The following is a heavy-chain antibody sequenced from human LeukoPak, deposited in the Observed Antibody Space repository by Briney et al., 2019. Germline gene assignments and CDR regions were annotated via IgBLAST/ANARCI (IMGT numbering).Heavy chain of an antibody. CDR1: GYTFTGYY. V-gene: IGHV1-2*02. Sequence: ASVKVSCKASGYTFTGYYMHWVRQAPGQGLEWMGWINPNSRGTNYAQKFQGRVTMTRDTSISTAYMELSRLRSDDTAVYYCATMGKYQLLRDLDYWGQGTLVTVSS. CDR3: ATMGKYQLLRDLDY. J-gene: IGHJ4*02. D-gene: IGHD2-2*01. CDR2: INPNSRGT.